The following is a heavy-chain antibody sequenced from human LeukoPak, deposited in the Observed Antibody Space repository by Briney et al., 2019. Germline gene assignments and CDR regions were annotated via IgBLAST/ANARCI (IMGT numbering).Heavy chain of an antibody. J-gene: IGHJ4*02. CDR2: ISSGGSTT. D-gene: IGHD6-19*01. V-gene: IGHV3-48*01. CDR3: ARDPAGAGIYYDY. Sequence: GGSLRLSCAASGFTFSTYSMNWVRQAPGKGLEWVSYISSGGSTTHDADPVKGRFTISRDNAKNSLYLQMNSLRAEDTAVYYCARDPAGAGIYYDYWGQGTLVTVSS. CDR1: GFTFSTYS.